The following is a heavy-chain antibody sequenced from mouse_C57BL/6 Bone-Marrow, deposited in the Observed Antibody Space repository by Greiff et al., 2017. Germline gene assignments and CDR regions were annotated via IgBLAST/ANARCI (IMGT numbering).Heavy chain of an antibody. J-gene: IGHJ4*01. CDR3: ASGYDSVAMDY. D-gene: IGHD2-2*01. V-gene: IGHV1-50*01. CDR1: GYTFTSYW. Sequence: QVQLQQPGAELVKPGASVKLSCKASGYTFTSYWMQWVKQRPGQGLEWIGEIDPSDSYTNYNQKFKGKATLTVDTSSSTAYMQLSSLTSEYSAVYYCASGYDSVAMDYWGQGTSVTVSA. CDR2: IDPSDSYT.